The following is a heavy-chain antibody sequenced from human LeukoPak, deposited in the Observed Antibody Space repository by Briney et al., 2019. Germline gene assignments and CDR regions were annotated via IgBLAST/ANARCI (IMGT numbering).Heavy chain of an antibody. CDR1: GGSFSGYY. Sequence: SETLSLTCAVYGGSFSGYYWSWIRQPPGKGLEWIGEINHSGSTNYNPSLKSRVTISVDTSKNQFSLKLSSVTAADTAVYYCARGGRKSRGVDIVRKKETDYYYMDVWGKGTTVTVSS. CDR2: INHSGST. D-gene: IGHD2-15*01. V-gene: IGHV4-34*01. CDR3: ARGGRKSRGVDIVRKKETDYYYMDV. J-gene: IGHJ6*03.